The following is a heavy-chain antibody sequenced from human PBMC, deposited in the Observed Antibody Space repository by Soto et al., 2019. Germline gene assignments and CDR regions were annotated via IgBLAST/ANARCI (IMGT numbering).Heavy chain of an antibody. J-gene: IGHJ4*02. CDR2: ISHTGTT. Sequence: SETLSLTCAVSGDSISGSQWWSWVRLPPGKGLEWIGEISHTGTTNYNPSLKSRVTMSVDKPKNQFSLNLTSVTAADTAVYYCPRVIGSRDEYFDYWGQGTVVTVSS. V-gene: IGHV4-4*02. D-gene: IGHD2-15*01. CDR3: PRVIGSRDEYFDY. CDR1: GDSISGSQW.